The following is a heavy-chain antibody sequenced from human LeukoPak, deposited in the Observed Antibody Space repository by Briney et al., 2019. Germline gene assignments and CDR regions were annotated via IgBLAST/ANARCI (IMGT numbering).Heavy chain of an antibody. CDR3: ARETILHMYSGSYEVDY. D-gene: IGHD1-26*01. Sequence: SQTLSLTCAISGDSVSSNSAAWNWIRQSPSRGLEWLGRTYYRSKWYNDYAVSVKSRITINPDTSKNQFSLQLNSVTPEDTAVYYCARETILHMYSGSYEVDYWGQGTLVTVSS. J-gene: IGHJ4*02. CDR2: TYYRSKWYN. CDR1: GDSVSSNSAA. V-gene: IGHV6-1*01.